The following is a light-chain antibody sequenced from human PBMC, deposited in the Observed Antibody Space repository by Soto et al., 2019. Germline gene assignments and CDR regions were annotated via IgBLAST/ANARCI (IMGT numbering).Light chain of an antibody. CDR1: QSVSSS. V-gene: IGKV3-15*01. Sequence: IVMTQSPATLSVSPGERVTLSCRASQSVSSSLAWYQQKPGQAPRLLIYGASTRAIGIPARFSGSGSETEFTLTISSLQSEDFAVYYCQQYNNWWTFGQGTKVEIK. CDR3: QQYNNWWT. J-gene: IGKJ1*01. CDR2: GAS.